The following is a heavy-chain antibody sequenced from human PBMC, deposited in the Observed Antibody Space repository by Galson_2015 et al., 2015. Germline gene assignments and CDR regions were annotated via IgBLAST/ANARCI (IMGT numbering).Heavy chain of an antibody. Sequence: SVKVSCKASGYTFTSYDINWVRQATGQGLEWMGWMNPNSGNTGYAQKFQGRVTMTRNTSISTAYMELSSLRSEDTAVYYCARDASVYAGIDYWGQGTLVTVSS. CDR2: MNPNSGNT. V-gene: IGHV1-8*01. CDR3: ARDASVYAGIDY. D-gene: IGHD2-8*01. J-gene: IGHJ4*02. CDR1: GYTFTSYD.